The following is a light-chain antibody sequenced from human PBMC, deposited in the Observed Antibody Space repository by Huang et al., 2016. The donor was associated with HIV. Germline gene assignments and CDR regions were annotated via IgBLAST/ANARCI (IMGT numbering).Light chain of an antibody. CDR3: HQYGSSKAT. J-gene: IGKJ1*01. CDR2: GTS. CDR1: QSVDRGY. Sequence: VLTQSPGSVSVSLGDRVTVPCRASQSVDRGYLAWYQQKAGQSPRLLVYGTSSRASGIPSRFSGSGSGTEFTLTISRLEPEDFGVYYCHQYGSSKATFGQGTKVDI. V-gene: IGKV3-20*01.